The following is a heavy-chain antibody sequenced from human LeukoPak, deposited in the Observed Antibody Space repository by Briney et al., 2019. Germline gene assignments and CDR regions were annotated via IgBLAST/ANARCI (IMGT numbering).Heavy chain of an antibody. CDR1: GFTFGSYA. CDR2: ISGSGGST. J-gene: IGHJ4*02. D-gene: IGHD3-22*01. V-gene: IGHV3-23*01. CDR3: AKIATTMIVVVNNFDY. Sequence: GGSLRLSCAASGFTFGSYAMSWVRQAPGKGLEWVSAISGSGGSTYYADSVKGRLTISRDNSKNTLYLQMNSLRAEDTAVYYCAKIATTMIVVVNNFDYWGQGTLVTVSS.